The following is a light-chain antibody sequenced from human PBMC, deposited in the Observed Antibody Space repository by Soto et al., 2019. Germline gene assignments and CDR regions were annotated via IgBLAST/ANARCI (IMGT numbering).Light chain of an antibody. CDR1: SSDVGGYNY. CDR2: EVS. V-gene: IGLV2-14*01. Sequence: QSALTQPASVSGSPGQSITISCTGTSSDVGGYNYVSWYQQHPGEAPKLMIYEVSKRPSGISYRFSGSKSGNTASLTISGLQVEDEADYYCSSYSRSSIPVFGGGTKLTVL. CDR3: SSYSRSSIPV. J-gene: IGLJ3*02.